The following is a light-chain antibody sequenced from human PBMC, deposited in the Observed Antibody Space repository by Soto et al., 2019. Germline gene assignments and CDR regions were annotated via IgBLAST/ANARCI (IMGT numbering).Light chain of an antibody. CDR2: DAS. J-gene: IGKJ1*01. V-gene: IGKV3-15*01. Sequence: EIVLTQSPGTLSLSPGEGATLSCRASQSVTNNYLAWYHQKAGQAPRLLIYDASNRATGIPARFSGSGSGTEFTLTISSLQSEDFAVYYCQQYNNWPPWTFGQGTKVDIK. CDR1: QSVTNN. CDR3: QQYNNWPPWT.